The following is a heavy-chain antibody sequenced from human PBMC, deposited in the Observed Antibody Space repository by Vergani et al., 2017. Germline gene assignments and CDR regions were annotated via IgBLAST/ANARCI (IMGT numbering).Heavy chain of an antibody. CDR3: AREGIAVAGTPYYYYYGMDV. J-gene: IGHJ6*02. Sequence: QVLLVQSGAELKKPGASVKVSCKASGYTFTSYAMNWVRQAPGQGLEWMGWINTNTGNPTYAQGFTGRFVFSLDTSVSTAYLQISSLKAEDTAVYYCAREGIAVAGTPYYYYYGMDVWGQGTTVTVSS. D-gene: IGHD6-19*01. CDR2: INTNTGNP. V-gene: IGHV7-4-1*02. CDR1: GYTFTSYA.